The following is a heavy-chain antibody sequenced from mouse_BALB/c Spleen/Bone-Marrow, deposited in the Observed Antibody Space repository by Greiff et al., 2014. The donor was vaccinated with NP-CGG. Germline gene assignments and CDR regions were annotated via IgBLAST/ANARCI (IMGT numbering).Heavy chain of an antibody. CDR3: AKHGGGYFDY. CDR1: GFSLTSYG. CDR2: IWNDGST. V-gene: IGHV2-6-1*01. Sequence: VKLQESGPGLVAPSQSLSITCTISGFSLTSYGVHWVRQPPGKGLEWLTVIWNDGSTTYNSALKSRPTISKDNSKSQVFVKMNSLQTDDTGMYYCAKHGGGYFDYWGQGTSLIVSS. J-gene: IGHJ2*02.